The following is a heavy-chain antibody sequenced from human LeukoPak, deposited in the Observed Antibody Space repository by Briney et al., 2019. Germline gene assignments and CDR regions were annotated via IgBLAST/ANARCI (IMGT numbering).Heavy chain of an antibody. V-gene: IGHV3-23*01. Sequence: PGGSLRLFCAASGFTFSSYAMSWVRQAPGKGLAWVSAISGSGGSTYYADSVKVRFTISRDNSKNTLYLQMNILRAEDTAVYYCAKTYYYGSGSCYRYYFDYWGQGTLVTVSS. D-gene: IGHD3-10*01. CDR3: AKTYYYGSGSCYRYYFDY. CDR1: GFTFSSYA. CDR2: ISGSGGST. J-gene: IGHJ4*02.